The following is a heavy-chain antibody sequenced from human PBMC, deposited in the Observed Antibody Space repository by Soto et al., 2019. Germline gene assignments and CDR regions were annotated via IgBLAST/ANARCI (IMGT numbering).Heavy chain of an antibody. CDR2: INHSGST. CDR1: GGSFSGYY. D-gene: IGHD3-3*01. V-gene: IGHV4-34*01. CDR3: ARGPPYYDFWSGYSLRGPVMDV. Sequence: KPSETLSLTCAVYGGSFSGYYWSWIRQPPGKGLEWIGEINHSGSTNYNPSLKSRVTISVDTSKNQFSLKLSSVTAADTAVYYCARGPPYYDFWSGYSLRGPVMDVWGQGTTVTVS. J-gene: IGHJ6*02.